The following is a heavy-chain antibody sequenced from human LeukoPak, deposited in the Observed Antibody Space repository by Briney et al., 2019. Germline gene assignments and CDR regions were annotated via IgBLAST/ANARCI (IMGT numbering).Heavy chain of an antibody. CDR3: ARDRDNSANCFGY. V-gene: IGHV1-18*01. J-gene: IGHJ4*02. CDR2: ISAYNGNT. CDR1: GYTFTSYG. Sequence: ASVKVSCKASGYTFTSYGISWVRQAPGQGLEWMGWISAYNGNTNYAQKLQGRVTITSDTSASTTYMELSSLRSEDTAVYYCARDRDNSANCFGYWGRGTLVTVSS. D-gene: IGHD2/OR15-2a*01.